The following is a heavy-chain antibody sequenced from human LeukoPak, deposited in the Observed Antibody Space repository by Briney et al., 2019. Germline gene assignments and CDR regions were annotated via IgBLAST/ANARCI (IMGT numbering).Heavy chain of an antibody. J-gene: IGHJ4*02. D-gene: IGHD3-10*01. V-gene: IGHV3-15*01. CDR3: TRDRSYGY. Sequence: PGGSLRLSCAASGFTFSSYSMNWVRQAPGKGLEWVGRIKSKTDGGTTDYAAPVKGRFTISRDDSNNTLYLQMNSLKTEDTALYYCTRDRSYGYWGQGTLVTVSS. CDR1: GFTFSSYS. CDR2: IKSKTDGGTT.